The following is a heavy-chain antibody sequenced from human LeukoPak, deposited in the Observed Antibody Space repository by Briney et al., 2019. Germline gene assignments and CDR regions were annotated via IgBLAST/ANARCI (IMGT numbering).Heavy chain of an antibody. V-gene: IGHV4-39*07. CDR1: GGSISSSSYY. CDR3: ARRSSVNDAFDI. D-gene: IGHD3-22*01. J-gene: IGHJ3*02. Sequence: SETLSLTCTVSGGSISSSSYYWGWIRQPPGKGLEWIGSIYYSGSTNYNPSLKSRVTISVDKSKNQFSLKLSSVTAADTAVYYCARRSSVNDAFDIWGQGTMVTVSS. CDR2: IYYSGST.